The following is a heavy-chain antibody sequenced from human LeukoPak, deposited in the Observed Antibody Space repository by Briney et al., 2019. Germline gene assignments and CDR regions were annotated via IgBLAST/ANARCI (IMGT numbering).Heavy chain of an antibody. V-gene: IGHV3-74*01. CDR3: AREPTPNIVPGLYYYYYYGMDV. Sequence: GGSLRLSCAASGFTFSSYWMHWVRQAPGKGLVWVSRINSDGSSTSYADSVKGRFTISRDNAKNTLYLQMNSLRAEDTAVYYCAREPTPNIVPGLYYYYYYGMDVWGQGTTVTVSS. CDR1: GFTFSSYW. J-gene: IGHJ6*02. CDR2: INSDGSST. D-gene: IGHD2-21*01.